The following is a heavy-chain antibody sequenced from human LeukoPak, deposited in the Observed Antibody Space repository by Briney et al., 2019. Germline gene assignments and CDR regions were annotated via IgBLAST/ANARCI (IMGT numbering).Heavy chain of an antibody. D-gene: IGHD3-3*01. CDR2: ILHSGST. Sequence: SETLSLTCDVSGGSITSGTYYWSWIRQPPGKGLEWIGYILHSGSTYQNPSLESRVTISVDTSKSQFSLKLSSVTAADTAVYYCARTRDFWNGYFDYWGQGTLVTVSS. J-gene: IGHJ4*02. CDR1: GGSITSGTYY. CDR3: ARTRDFWNGYFDY. V-gene: IGHV4-30-2*01.